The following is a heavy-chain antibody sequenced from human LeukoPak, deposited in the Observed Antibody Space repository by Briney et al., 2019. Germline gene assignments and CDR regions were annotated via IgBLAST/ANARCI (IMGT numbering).Heavy chain of an antibody. CDR2: IKQDGSEK. J-gene: IGHJ6*04. CDR3: VRDCSSASLSSGCYYAMDV. Sequence: GGSLRLSCAASGFTFNDYWMTWVRQAPGKGLEWVAHIKQDGSEKCYVDSLKGRFTISRDNAKNSLFLQMNSLRAEDTAVYYRVRDCSSASLSSGCYYAMDVWGKGTTVTVSS. D-gene: IGHD2-2*01. CDR1: GFTFNDYW. V-gene: IGHV3-7*03.